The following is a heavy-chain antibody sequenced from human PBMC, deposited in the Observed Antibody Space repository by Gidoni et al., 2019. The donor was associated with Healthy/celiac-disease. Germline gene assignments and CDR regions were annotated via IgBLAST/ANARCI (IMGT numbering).Heavy chain of an antibody. CDR3: ARAGVLLWFGEFLR. CDR2: INHSGST. Sequence: QVQLQQWGAGLLKPSETLSLTCAVYGGSFSGYYWSWIRQPPGKGLEWIGEINHSGSTNYNPSLKSRVTISVDTSKNQFSLKLSSVTAADTAVYYCARAGVLLWFGEFLRWGQGTLVTVSS. J-gene: IGHJ4*02. V-gene: IGHV4-34*01. D-gene: IGHD3-10*01. CDR1: GGSFSGYY.